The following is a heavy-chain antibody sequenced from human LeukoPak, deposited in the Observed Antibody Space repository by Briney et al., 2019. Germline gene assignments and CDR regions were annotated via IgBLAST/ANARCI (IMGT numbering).Heavy chain of an antibody. D-gene: IGHD3-22*01. CDR2: IQDDGATT. J-gene: IGHJ4*02. V-gene: IGHV3-30*02. CDR3: ATQSITLVVVISPFDY. Sequence: GGSLILSCAASGLTFSNFPMHWVRQAPGKGLEWVALIQDDGATTNYVDSVRGRFTISRDNSKSTVYLQMNSLKPDDTAVYYCATQSITLVVVISPFDYWGQGTLVTVSS. CDR1: GLTFSNFP.